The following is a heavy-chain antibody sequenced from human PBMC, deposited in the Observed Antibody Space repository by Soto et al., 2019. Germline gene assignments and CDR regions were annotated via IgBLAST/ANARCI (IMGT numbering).Heavy chain of an antibody. D-gene: IGHD3-16*02. V-gene: IGHV4-39*01. CDR2: IYYSGST. CDR1: GGSISSSSYY. Sequence: SETLSLTCTVSGGSISSSSYYWGWIRQPPGKGLEWIGSIYYSGSTYYNPSLKSRVTISVDTSKNQFSLKLSSVTAADTAVYYCARLKITFGGVIVSFDYWGQGTLVTVSS. CDR3: ARLKITFGGVIVSFDY. J-gene: IGHJ4*02.